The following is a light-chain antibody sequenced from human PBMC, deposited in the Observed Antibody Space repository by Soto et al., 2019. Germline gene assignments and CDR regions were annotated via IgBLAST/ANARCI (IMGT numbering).Light chain of an antibody. CDR3: QPIRRFSPS. Sequence: DIQMTQSPSTLSASVGDRVTITCRASQGISSWLAWYQQKPGKAPKLLIYKASSLASGVPSRLSGRGSGTNCIPTNNTLLPDDFTTYYCQPIRRFSPSCDGGLKVEIK. V-gene: IGKV1-5*03. CDR2: KAS. J-gene: IGKJ4*02. CDR1: QGISSW.